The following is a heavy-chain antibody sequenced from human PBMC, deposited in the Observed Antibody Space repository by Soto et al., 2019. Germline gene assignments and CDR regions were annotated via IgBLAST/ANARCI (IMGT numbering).Heavy chain of an antibody. D-gene: IGHD3-3*01. J-gene: IGHJ6*02. CDR1: GFTFSSSA. CDR3: ATGPTIFGVVISYSYYYGMDV. V-gene: IGHV3-23*01. CDR2: ISGSGSST. Sequence: GSLRLSCAASGFTFSSSAMSWVRQVPGKGLQWVSAISGSGSSTYYADSVKGRFTISRDNSRNTLYLQMNSLRAEDTAVYYCATGPTIFGVVISYSYYYGMDVWGQGTTVPVSS.